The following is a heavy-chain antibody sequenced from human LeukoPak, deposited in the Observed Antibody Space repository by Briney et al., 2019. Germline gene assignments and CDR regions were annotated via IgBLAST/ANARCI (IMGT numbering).Heavy chain of an antibody. J-gene: IGHJ5*02. V-gene: IGHV4-30-4*01. Sequence: SGTLSLTCTVSGGSISSGDYYWSWISQPPGKGLEWIGYIYYSGSTYYNPSLKSRVTISVDTSKNQFSLKLSSVTAADTAVYYCARVVVVAATPSWFDPWGQGTLVTVSS. D-gene: IGHD2-15*01. CDR1: GGSISSGDYY. CDR3: ARVVVVAATPSWFDP. CDR2: IYYSGST.